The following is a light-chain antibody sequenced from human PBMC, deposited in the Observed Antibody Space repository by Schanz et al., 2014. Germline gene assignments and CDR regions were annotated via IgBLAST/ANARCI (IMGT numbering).Light chain of an antibody. CDR1: SSDVGAYNH. J-gene: IGLJ1*01. V-gene: IGLV2-14*03. Sequence: QSALTQPASVSGSPGQSITISCTGTSSDVGAYNHVSWYQQHPGKAPKLIIYDVYNRPSGVSNRFSASKSGNTASLTISGLQAEDEADYYCCSHAGNKDVFGTGTKLTVL. CDR3: CSHAGNKDV. CDR2: DVY.